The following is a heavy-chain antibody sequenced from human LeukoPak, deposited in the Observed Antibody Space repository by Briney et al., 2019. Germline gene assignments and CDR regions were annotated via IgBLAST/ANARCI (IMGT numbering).Heavy chain of an antibody. V-gene: IGHV1-69*04. D-gene: IGHD2-2*01. CDR2: ITPIFGIA. CDR3: ASSIVVVPAAMKGNWFDP. Sequence: GASVKVSCKPSGGTFSSYVISWVRQAPGQGLEWMGRITPIFGIANYAQKFQGRVTITADKSTSTAYMELSSLRSEDTAVYYCASSIVVVPAAMKGNWFDPWGQGTLVTVSS. J-gene: IGHJ5*02. CDR1: GGTFSSYV.